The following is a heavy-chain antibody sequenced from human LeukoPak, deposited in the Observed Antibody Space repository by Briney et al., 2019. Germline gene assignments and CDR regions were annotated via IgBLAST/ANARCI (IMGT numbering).Heavy chain of an antibody. CDR1: GFTFSNYG. D-gene: IGHD3-3*01. V-gene: IGHV3-33*01. CDR3: ARGRTIFGNSPPGY. CDR2: IWYDGSNK. J-gene: IGHJ4*02. Sequence: GGSLRLSCAASGFTFSNYGMHWVRQAPGKGLEWVAVIWYDGSNKYYGDSVKGRFTISRDNSKNTLYLQMNSLRAEDTAVYYCARGRTIFGNSPPGYWGQGTLVTVSS.